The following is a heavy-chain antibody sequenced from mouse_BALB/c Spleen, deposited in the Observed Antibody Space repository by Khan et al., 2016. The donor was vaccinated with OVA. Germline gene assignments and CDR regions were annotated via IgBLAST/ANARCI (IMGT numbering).Heavy chain of an antibody. Sequence: EVQLQESGPGLVKPSQSLSLTCTVTGYSITSEYAWNWIRQFPGNKLEGMGYINYSGNTRFNPSLKSRTSITRDTSKNQFFLQLNSVTTEDTATYYCARKDYDDYDPFPYWGQGTLVTVSA. J-gene: IGHJ3*01. CDR3: ARKDYDDYDPFPY. V-gene: IGHV3-2*02. CDR2: INYSGNT. CDR1: GYSITSEYA. D-gene: IGHD2-4*01.